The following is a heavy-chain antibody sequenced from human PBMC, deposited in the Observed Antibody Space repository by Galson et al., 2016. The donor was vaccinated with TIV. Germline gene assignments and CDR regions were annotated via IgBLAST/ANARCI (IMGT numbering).Heavy chain of an antibody. J-gene: IGHJ4*02. CDR3: ARDPTVAGYPFDY. Sequence: SLRLSCAASGFIFSSFPMHWVRQVPGKGLEWVALILYDGTTKQYADSVKGRFTISRDNSNNTVYLQMNSLRPEDTAVYYCARDPTVAGYPFDYWGQGTLVTVSS. CDR1: GFIFSSFP. V-gene: IGHV3-30-3*01. D-gene: IGHD6-19*01. CDR2: ILYDGTTK.